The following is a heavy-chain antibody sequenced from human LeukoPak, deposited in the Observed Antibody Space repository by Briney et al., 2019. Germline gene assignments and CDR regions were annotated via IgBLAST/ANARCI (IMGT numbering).Heavy chain of an antibody. J-gene: IGHJ3*02. V-gene: IGHV1-18*01. Sequence: ASVKVSCKASGYTFTSYGISWVRQAPGQGLEWMGWISAYNGNTNYAQKLQGRVTMTTDTSTSTAYMELRSLRSDDTAVYYCARDRHPYRSYLHDAFDIWGQGTMVTVSS. CDR3: ARDRHPYRSYLHDAFDI. CDR2: ISAYNGNT. CDR1: GYTFTSYG. D-gene: IGHD1-14*01.